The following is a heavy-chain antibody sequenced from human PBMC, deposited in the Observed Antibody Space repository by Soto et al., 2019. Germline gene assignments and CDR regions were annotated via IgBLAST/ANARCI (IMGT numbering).Heavy chain of an antibody. J-gene: IGHJ4*02. CDR3: ARDHDDYGAYFDY. CDR1: GFTFSSYS. Sequence: GGSLRLSCAASGFTFSSYSMNWVRQAPGKGLEWVSYISSSSSTIYYADSVKGRFTISRDNAKNSLYLQMNSLRAEDTAVYYCARDHDDYGAYFDYWGQGTLVTVSS. CDR2: ISSSSSTI. V-gene: IGHV3-48*01. D-gene: IGHD4-17*01.